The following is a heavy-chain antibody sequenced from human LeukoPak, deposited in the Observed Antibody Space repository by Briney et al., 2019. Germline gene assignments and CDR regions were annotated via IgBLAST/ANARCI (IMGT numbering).Heavy chain of an antibody. CDR3: ARTLYSSSSENYFDY. CDR1: GGSISSGSYY. CDR2: IYTSGST. J-gene: IGHJ4*02. V-gene: IGHV4-61*02. D-gene: IGHD6-6*01. Sequence: SETLSLTCTVSGGSISSGSYYWSWIRQPAGKGLEWIGRIYTSGSTNYNPSLKSRVTMSVDTSKNQFSLKLRSVTAADTAVYFCARTLYSSSSENYFDYWGQGTLVTVSS.